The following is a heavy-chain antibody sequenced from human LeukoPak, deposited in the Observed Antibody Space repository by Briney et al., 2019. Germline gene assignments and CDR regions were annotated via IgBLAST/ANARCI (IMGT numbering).Heavy chain of an antibody. CDR2: IYYSGNT. J-gene: IGHJ4*02. CDR3: ARHSNGYFDY. Sequence: SETLSLTCTVSGVSISSSSYYWGWIRQPPGKGLEWIGSIYYSGNTYFNPSLKSRVTISVDTSKNQFALKLSSVTAADTAFYCCARHSNGYFDYWGQGTLVTVSS. CDR1: GVSISSSSYY. V-gene: IGHV4-39*01. D-gene: IGHD3-22*01.